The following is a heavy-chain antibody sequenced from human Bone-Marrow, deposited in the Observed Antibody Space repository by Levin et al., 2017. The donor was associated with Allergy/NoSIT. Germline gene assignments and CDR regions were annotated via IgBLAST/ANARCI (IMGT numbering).Heavy chain of an antibody. CDR1: GFTFSNAW. J-gene: IGHJ4*02. Sequence: GGSLRLSCAASGFTFSNAWMSWVRQAPGKGLEWVGRIKSKTDGETTEYAAPVKGRFTISRDDSKNMLYLQMNSLKTEDTAVYYCTTLEGATINYWGQGTLVIVSS. D-gene: IGHD5-24*01. CDR2: IKSKTDGETT. V-gene: IGHV3-15*01. CDR3: TTLEGATINY.